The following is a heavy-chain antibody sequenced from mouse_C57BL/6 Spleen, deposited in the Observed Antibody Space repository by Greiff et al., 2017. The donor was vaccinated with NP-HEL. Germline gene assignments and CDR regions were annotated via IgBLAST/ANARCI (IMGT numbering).Heavy chain of an antibody. J-gene: IGHJ4*01. CDR3: ARPEDDYDGYAMDY. Sequence: QVQLQQPGAELVKPGASVKLSCKASGYTFTSYWMHWVKQRPGRGLEWIGRIDANSGGTKYNEKFKSKATLTGDKPSSTAYMQLSSLTSEDSAVYYCARPEDDYDGYAMDYWGQGTSVTVSS. CDR2: IDANSGGT. D-gene: IGHD2-4*01. CDR1: GYTFTSYW. V-gene: IGHV1-72*01.